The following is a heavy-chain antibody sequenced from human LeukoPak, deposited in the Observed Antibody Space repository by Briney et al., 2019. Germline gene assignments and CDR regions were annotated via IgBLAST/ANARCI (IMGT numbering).Heavy chain of an antibody. CDR1: GSTFSDYY. V-gene: IGHV3-11*01. J-gene: IGHJ3*02. CDR3: ARDGSLDDYVWGSYRHDAFDI. D-gene: IGHD3-16*02. CDR2: SSSSGSTT. Sequence: PGGSLRLSCAASGSTFSDYYMNWIRQAPGKGLEWVSYSSSSGSTTYYADSVKGRFTISRDNAKNSLYLQMNSLRADDTAVYYCARDGSLDDYVWGSYRHDAFDIWGQGTMVTVSS.